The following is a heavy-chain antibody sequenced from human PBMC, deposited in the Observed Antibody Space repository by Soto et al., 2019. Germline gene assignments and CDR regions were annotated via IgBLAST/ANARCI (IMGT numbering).Heavy chain of an antibody. CDR1: GFTFSSYA. CDR3: AKDLERGSSSWSYNP. V-gene: IGHV3-23*01. D-gene: IGHD6-13*01. J-gene: IGHJ5*02. CDR2: ISGSGGST. Sequence: LRLSCAASGFTFSSYAMSWVRQAPGKGLEWVSAISGSGGSTYYADSVKGRFTISRDNSKNTLYLQMNSLRAEDTAVYYCAKDLERGSSSWSYNPWGQGTLVTVSS.